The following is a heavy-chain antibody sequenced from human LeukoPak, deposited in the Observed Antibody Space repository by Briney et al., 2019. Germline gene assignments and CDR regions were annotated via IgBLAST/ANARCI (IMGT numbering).Heavy chain of an antibody. D-gene: IGHD4-17*01. CDR1: GGSISSYY. CDR2: IYYSEST. CDR3: AREDYGDYSFDY. Sequence: PSETLSLTCTVSGGSISSYYWSWIRQPPGKGLEWIGYIYYSESTNYNPSLKSRVTISVDTSKNQFSLKLSSVTAADTAVCYCAREDYGDYSFDYWGQGTLVTVSS. V-gene: IGHV4-59*01. J-gene: IGHJ4*02.